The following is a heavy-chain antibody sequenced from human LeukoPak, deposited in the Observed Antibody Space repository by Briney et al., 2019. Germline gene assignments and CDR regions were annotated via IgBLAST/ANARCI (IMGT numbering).Heavy chain of an antibody. CDR3: ARVRERVGSSWYNAFDI. Sequence: GGSLRLSCAASGFTVTTTYITWVRQAPGKGLEWVSVLHTDGRTYYADSVKGRFTISRDNSKNVLYLHINSLIAEDTAMYYCARVRERVGSSWYNAFDIWGQGTMVTVSS. V-gene: IGHV3-53*01. CDR2: LHTDGRT. D-gene: IGHD6-13*01. CDR1: GFTVTTTY. J-gene: IGHJ3*02.